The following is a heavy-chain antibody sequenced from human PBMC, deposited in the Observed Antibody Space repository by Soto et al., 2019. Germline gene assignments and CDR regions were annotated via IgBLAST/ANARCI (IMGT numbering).Heavy chain of an antibody. CDR2: ISYDGSNK. J-gene: IGHJ4*02. Sequence: QVQLVESGGGVVQPGRSLRLSCAASGFTFSSYGMHWVRQAPGKGLEWVAVISYDGSNKYYADSVKGRFTISRDNSKNTLYLQMNSLRAEDTAVYYCAKGRPAVRGDDYWGQGTLVTVSS. CDR1: GFTFSSYG. V-gene: IGHV3-30*18. D-gene: IGHD3-16*01. CDR3: AKGRPAVRGDDY.